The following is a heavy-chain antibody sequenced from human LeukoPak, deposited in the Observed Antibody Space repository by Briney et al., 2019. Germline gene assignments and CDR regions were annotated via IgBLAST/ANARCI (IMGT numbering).Heavy chain of an antibody. Sequence: GGTLRLSCAASGFTFSNNAFSWVRHAPGQGLEWDSSITISSVITSYADSVKGQFTISRDNSGDTLFLQMNSRRAEDTALYFCAKLIRPPRYSGNYFDAWGQGGLVTVSS. CDR2: ITISSVIT. J-gene: IGHJ4*02. CDR1: GFTFSNNA. V-gene: IGHV3-23*01. CDR3: AKLIRPPRYSGNYFDA. D-gene: IGHD1-26*01.